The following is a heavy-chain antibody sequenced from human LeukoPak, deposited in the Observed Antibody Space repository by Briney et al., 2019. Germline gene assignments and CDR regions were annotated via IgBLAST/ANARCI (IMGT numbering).Heavy chain of an antibody. CDR3: ARGIAAAGNDAFDI. CDR1: GYTFTSYY. V-gene: IGHV1-8*01. J-gene: IGHJ3*02. D-gene: IGHD6-13*01. Sequence: ASVKVSCKASGYTFTSYYMHWVRQAPGQGLEWMGWMNPNSGNTGYAQKFQGRVTMTRNTSISTAYMELSSLRSEDTAVYYCARGIAAAGNDAFDIWGQGTMVTVSS. CDR2: MNPNSGNT.